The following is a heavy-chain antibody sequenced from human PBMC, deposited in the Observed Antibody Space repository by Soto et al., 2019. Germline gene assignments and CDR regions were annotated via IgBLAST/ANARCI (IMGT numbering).Heavy chain of an antibody. D-gene: IGHD6-19*01. CDR1: GYTFSGFY. CDR3: ASAAVTGTAGLDF. CDR2: INPNSGGT. Sequence: QVLLLQFGAEVKKPGASVKVSCKASGYTFSGFYMHWVRQAPGQGLGWMGWINPNSGGTKSAEKFQDRVTMTRDTSISTAYMELSRLTSDDTAVYYCASAAVTGTAGLDFWGQGTQVTVSS. J-gene: IGHJ4*02. V-gene: IGHV1-2*02.